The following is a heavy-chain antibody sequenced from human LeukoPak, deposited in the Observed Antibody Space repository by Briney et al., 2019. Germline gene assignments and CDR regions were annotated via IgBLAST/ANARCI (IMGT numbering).Heavy chain of an antibody. V-gene: IGHV3-53*01. CDR1: GFTVSSSY. J-gene: IGHJ4*02. Sequence: PGGSLRLSCAASGFTVSSSYMSWVRQAPGKGLEWVSVFYSGGKTYYTDSVKGRFTISRDNSKNTLYLQMNSLRAEDTAVYYCAQGRFEYYYDSSGYFDYWGQGTLVTVSS. CDR2: FYSGGKT. D-gene: IGHD3-22*01. CDR3: AQGRFEYYYDSSGYFDY.